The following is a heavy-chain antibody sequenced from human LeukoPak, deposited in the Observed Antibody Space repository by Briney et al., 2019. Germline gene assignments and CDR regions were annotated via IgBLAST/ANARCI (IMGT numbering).Heavy chain of an antibody. CDR2: IYPGDSDT. CDR1: GYSFTSYW. D-gene: IGHD3-9*01. CDR3: ATQGVDYDILTGYYEQKSFDY. V-gene: IGHV5-51*01. Sequence: GESLKISCKGSGYSFTSYWIGWVRQMPGKGLEWMGMIYPGDSDTRYSPSFQGQVTISADKSISTAYLQWSSLKASDTAMYYCATQGVDYDILTGYYEQKSFDYWGQGTLVTVSS. J-gene: IGHJ4*02.